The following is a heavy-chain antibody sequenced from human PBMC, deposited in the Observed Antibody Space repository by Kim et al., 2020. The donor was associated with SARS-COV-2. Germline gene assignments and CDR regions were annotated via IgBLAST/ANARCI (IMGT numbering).Heavy chain of an antibody. CDR2: SYYSGST. D-gene: IGHD5-12*01. Sequence: SETLSLTCTVSGGSISSGDYYWSWIRQPPGKGLEWIGYSYYSGSTYYNPSLKSRVTISVDTSKNQFSLKLSSVTAADTAVYYCARERGGKNGGYVGFDYWGQGTVVTVSS. CDR1: GGSISSGDYY. J-gene: IGHJ4*02. V-gene: IGHV4-30-4*01. CDR3: ARERGGKNGGYVGFDY.